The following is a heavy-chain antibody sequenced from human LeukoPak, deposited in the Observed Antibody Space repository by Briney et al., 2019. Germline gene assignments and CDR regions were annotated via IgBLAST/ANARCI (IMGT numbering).Heavy chain of an antibody. CDR3: ARGQSGDSRVLYYFDY. V-gene: IGHV4-30-4*01. J-gene: IGHJ4*02. D-gene: IGHD4-17*01. CDR1: GGSISSGDYY. CDR2: IYYSGSA. Sequence: SETLSLTCTVSGGSISSGDYYWSWIRQPPGKGLEWIGYIYYSGSAYYNPSLKSRVTISVDTSKNQFSLKLSSVTAADTAVYYCARGQSGDSRVLYYFDYWGQGTLITVSS.